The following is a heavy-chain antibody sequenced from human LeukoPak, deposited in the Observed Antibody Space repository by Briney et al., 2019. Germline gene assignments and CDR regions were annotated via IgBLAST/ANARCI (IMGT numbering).Heavy chain of an antibody. Sequence: PSETLSLTCAVSGYSISIGYYWGWIRQPPGKGLEWIGSIYHSGSTYYNPSLKSRVTISVDTSKNQFSLKLSSVTAADTAVYYCARCGSYSAFDAFDIWGQGTMVTVSS. J-gene: IGHJ3*02. CDR1: GYSISIGYY. D-gene: IGHD1-26*01. CDR2: IYHSGST. V-gene: IGHV4-38-2*01. CDR3: ARCGSYSAFDAFDI.